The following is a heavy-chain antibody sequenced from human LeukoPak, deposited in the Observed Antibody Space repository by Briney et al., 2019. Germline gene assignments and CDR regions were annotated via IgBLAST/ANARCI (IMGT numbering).Heavy chain of an antibody. CDR2: ISWNSGSI. CDR3: ARAAADTIYDILTGYLDY. V-gene: IGHV3-9*01. J-gene: IGHJ4*02. D-gene: IGHD3-9*01. Sequence: GRSLRLSCAASGFTFDDYAMHWVRQAPGKGLEWVSGISWNSGSIGYADSVKGRFTISRDNAKNSLYLQMNSLRAEDTALYYCARAAADTIYDILTGYLDYWGQGTLVTVSS. CDR1: GFTFDDYA.